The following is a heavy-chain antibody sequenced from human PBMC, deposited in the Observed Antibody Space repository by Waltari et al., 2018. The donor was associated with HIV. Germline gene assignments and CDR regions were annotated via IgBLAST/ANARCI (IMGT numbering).Heavy chain of an antibody. CDR3: APGRGWFDP. CDR1: GFPFSRFR. J-gene: IGHJ5*02. CDR2: INSDGSST. V-gene: IGHV3-74*01. Sequence: LVEFGGGLVYTGGVTTLFWGAFGFPFSRFRIDWVRQAPGKGLVWVSRINSDGSSTNYADSVKGRFTISRDNAKNTLYLQMNSLRVEDTAVYYCAPGRGWFDPWGQGTLVTVSS. D-gene: IGHD3-10*01.